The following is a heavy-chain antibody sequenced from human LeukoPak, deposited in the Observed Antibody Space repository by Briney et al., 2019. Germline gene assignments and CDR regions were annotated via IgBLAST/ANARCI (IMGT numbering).Heavy chain of an antibody. CDR2: IRYDGSNK. CDR1: GFTFSSYG. D-gene: IGHD5-24*01. V-gene: IGHV3-30*02. CDR3: AKDAVEMATIFWFDP. J-gene: IGHJ5*02. Sequence: GGSLRLSCAASGFTFSSYGMHWVRQAPGKGLEWVAFIRYDGSNKYYADSVKGRFTISRDNSKNTLYLQMNSLRAEDAAVYYCAKDAVEMATIFWFDPWGQGTLVTVSS.